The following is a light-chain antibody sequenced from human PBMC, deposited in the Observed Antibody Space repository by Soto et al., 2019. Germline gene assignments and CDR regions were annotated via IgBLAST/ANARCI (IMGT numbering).Light chain of an antibody. V-gene: IGKV2-28*01. J-gene: IGKJ1*01. CDR2: LGS. CDR3: MQALQTPT. CDR1: QSLLHSNGYNY. Sequence: DIVMTQTPLSLAVTPGEPASISCRSSQSLLHSNGYNYLDWYLQKTGQSPQLLIYLGSNRASGVPDRFSGSGSGTDFTLKISRVEAEDVGVYYCMQALQTPTFGQGTKVEIK.